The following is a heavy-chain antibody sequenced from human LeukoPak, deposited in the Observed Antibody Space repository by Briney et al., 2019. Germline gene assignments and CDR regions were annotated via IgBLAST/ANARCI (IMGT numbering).Heavy chain of an antibody. Sequence: GGSLRLSCAASGFTFSSSAMSWVRQAPGKGLEWVSAISNNGGYTYYADSVQGRFTISRDNSKSTLCLQMNSLRAEDTAVYYCAREWEDYGGNFIDYWGQGTLVTVSS. CDR3: AREWEDYGGNFIDY. V-gene: IGHV3-23*01. CDR2: ISNNGGYT. CDR1: GFTFSSSA. D-gene: IGHD4-23*01. J-gene: IGHJ4*02.